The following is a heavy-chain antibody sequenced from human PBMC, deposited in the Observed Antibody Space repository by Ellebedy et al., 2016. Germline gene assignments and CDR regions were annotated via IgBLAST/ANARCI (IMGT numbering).Heavy chain of an antibody. Sequence: SETLSLTXIVSGGSITSYYWSWFRQPPGKGLEWIGYIYYSGSTNYKSSLKSRITISVDTSKNQFSLKMSSVTAADTAVYYCARGRPGGNNVEFDYWGQGTLVTVSS. CDR1: GGSITSYY. CDR3: ARGRPGGNNVEFDY. D-gene: IGHD4-23*01. V-gene: IGHV4-59*01. CDR2: IYYSGST. J-gene: IGHJ4*02.